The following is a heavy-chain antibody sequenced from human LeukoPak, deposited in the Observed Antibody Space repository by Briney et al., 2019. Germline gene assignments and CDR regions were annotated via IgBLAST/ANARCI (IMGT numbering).Heavy chain of an antibody. V-gene: IGHV3-30-3*01. CDR2: ISYDGSNK. D-gene: IGHD3-9*01. CDR3: ARGPEYDILTGYCGY. CDR1: GFTFSSYA. J-gene: IGHJ4*02. Sequence: GGSLRLSCAASGFTFSSYAMHWVRQAPGKGLEWVAVISYDGSNKYYADSVKGRFTISRDNSKNTLYLQMNSLRAEDTAVYYCARGPEYDILTGYCGYWGQGTLVTVSS.